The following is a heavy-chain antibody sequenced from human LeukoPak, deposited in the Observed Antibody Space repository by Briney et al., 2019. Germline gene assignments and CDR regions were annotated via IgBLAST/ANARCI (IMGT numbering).Heavy chain of an antibody. D-gene: IGHD2-2*01. CDR1: GFTFSSYG. CDR2: INHSGST. CDR3: ARVRYCSSTSCFKRSNWFDP. V-gene: IGHV4-34*01. J-gene: IGHJ5*02. Sequence: PGGSLRLSCAASGFTFSSYGMHWVRQAPGKGLEWIGEINHSGSTNYNPSLKSRVTISVDTSKNQFSLKLNSVTAADTAVYYCARVRYCSSTSCFKRSNWFDPWGQGTLVTVSS.